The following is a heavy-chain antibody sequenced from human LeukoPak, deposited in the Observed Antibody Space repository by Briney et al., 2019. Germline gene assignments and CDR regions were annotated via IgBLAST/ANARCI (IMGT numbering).Heavy chain of an antibody. Sequence: SGTLSLTCTVSGGSISSGDYYWSWIRQPPGKGLEWIGYIYYSGSTYYNPSLKSRVTISVDTSKNQFSLKLSSVTAAATAVYYCARDSTGTVFDYWGQGTLVTVSS. D-gene: IGHD1-1*01. CDR3: ARDSTGTVFDY. CDR2: IYYSGST. J-gene: IGHJ4*02. CDR1: GGSISSGDYY. V-gene: IGHV4-30-4*01.